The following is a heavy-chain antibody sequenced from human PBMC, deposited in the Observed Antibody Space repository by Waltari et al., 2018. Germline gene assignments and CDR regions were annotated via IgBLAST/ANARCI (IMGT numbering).Heavy chain of an antibody. CDR2: FDPEDGET. D-gene: IGHD1-20*01. CDR3: ATSDLRITGTTMGAVLY. CDR1: GYTLTELS. V-gene: IGHV1-24*01. J-gene: IGHJ4*02. Sequence: QVQLVQSGAEVKKPGASVKVSCKVSGYTLTELSMHWVRQAPGKGLEWMGGFDPEDGETIYEQKVQGRVTRTEDTSTDTADMELSSLRSEDTAVYYCATSDLRITGTTMGAVLYWGQGTLVTVSS.